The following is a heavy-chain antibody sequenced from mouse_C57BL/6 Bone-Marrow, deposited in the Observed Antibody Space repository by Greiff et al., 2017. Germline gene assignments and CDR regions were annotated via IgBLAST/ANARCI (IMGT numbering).Heavy chain of an antibody. J-gene: IGHJ2*01. CDR3: ARSRTTVVAYYFDY. V-gene: IGHV1-81*01. D-gene: IGHD1-1*01. Sequence: VQLQQSGAELARPGASVKLSCKASGYTFTSYGISWVKQRTGQGLEWIGEIYPRSGNTYYNEKFKGKATLTADKSSSTAYMELRSLTSEDSAVYFCARSRTTVVAYYFDYWGQGTTLTVSS. CDR1: GYTFTSYG. CDR2: IYPRSGNT.